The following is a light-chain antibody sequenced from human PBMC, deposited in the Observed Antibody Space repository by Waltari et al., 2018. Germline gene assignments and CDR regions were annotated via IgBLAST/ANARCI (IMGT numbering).Light chain of an antibody. J-gene: IGKJ2*01. Sequence: DIQMTQSPSSLSASVGDRVSITCRASQSIGSYLNWYLQEPGKAPKLLIYVASSLQSGVPSRFSGSGSGTDFTLTISSLQPEDFATYYCHQCPTTPYTFGQGTRLEIK. CDR3: HQCPTTPYT. CDR2: VAS. CDR1: QSIGSY. V-gene: IGKV1-39*01.